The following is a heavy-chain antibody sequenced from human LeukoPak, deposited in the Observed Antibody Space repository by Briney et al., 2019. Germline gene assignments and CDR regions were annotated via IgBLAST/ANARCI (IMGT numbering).Heavy chain of an antibody. D-gene: IGHD5-18*01. CDR3: ARARRGSAMDPYYYYGMDV. Sequence: KPSETLSLTCTVSGGSISSYYWSWIRQPPGKGLEWIGYIYYSGSTNYNPSLKSRVTISVDTSKNQFSLKLSSVTAADTAVYYYARARRGSAMDPYYYYGMDVWGQGTTVTVSS. CDR1: GGSISSYY. J-gene: IGHJ6*02. V-gene: IGHV4-59*01. CDR2: IYYSGST.